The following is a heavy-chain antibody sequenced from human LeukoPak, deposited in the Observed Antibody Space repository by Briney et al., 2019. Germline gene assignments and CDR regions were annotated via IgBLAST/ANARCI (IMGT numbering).Heavy chain of an antibody. CDR3: ARDNSVEDTAWWFDP. D-gene: IGHD4-23*01. Sequence: ASVKVSCKASGYTFTSYYMHWVRQAPGQGLEWMGIINPSGGSTSCAQKFQGRVTMTRDMSTSTDYMELSSLRSEDTAVYYCARDNSVEDTAWWFDPWGQGTLVTVSS. CDR2: INPSGGST. CDR1: GYTFTSYY. V-gene: IGHV1-46*01. J-gene: IGHJ5*02.